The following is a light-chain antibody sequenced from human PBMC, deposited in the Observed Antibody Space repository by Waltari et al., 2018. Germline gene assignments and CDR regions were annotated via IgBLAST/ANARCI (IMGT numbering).Light chain of an antibody. CDR1: SSTIGNNY. CDR2: DND. CDR3: GTWETSLSGVV. J-gene: IGLJ2*01. Sequence: QSVLTQPPSVSAAPGQKVTISCSGCSSTIGNNYVSWYQRLPGTAPKLLLYDNDQRPSGIPARFSGSNSGTSGTLGITGLQAGDEAGYYCGTWETSLSGVVFGGGTKLTVL. V-gene: IGLV1-51*01.